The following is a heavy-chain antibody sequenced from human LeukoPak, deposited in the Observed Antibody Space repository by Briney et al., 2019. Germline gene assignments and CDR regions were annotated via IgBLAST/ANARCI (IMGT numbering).Heavy chain of an antibody. CDR1: GGSLSSYY. J-gene: IGHJ4*02. D-gene: IGHD2-2*02. CDR2: IYYSGNT. Sequence: SETLSLTCTVSGGSLSSYYWSWIRQPPGKGLEWIGYIYYSGNTNYNPSLKSRVTISVDTSKNQFSLKLSSVTAADTAVYYCARHHMRGYCSSTSCYRPNYFDYWGQGTLVTVSS. V-gene: IGHV4-59*08. CDR3: ARHHMRGYCSSTSCYRPNYFDY.